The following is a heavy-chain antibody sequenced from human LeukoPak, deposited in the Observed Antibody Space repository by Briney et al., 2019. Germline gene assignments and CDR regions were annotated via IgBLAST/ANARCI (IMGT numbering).Heavy chain of an antibody. Sequence: GGSLRLSCAASGFTFSSYGMHWVRQAPGKGLEWVAVISYDGSNKYYADSVKGRFTISRDNSKNTLYLQMNSLRAEDTAVYYCARSGIQLWSHFDYWGQGTLVTVSS. CDR1: GFTFSSYG. D-gene: IGHD5-18*01. CDR3: ARSGIQLWSHFDY. CDR2: ISYDGSNK. V-gene: IGHV3-30*03. J-gene: IGHJ4*02.